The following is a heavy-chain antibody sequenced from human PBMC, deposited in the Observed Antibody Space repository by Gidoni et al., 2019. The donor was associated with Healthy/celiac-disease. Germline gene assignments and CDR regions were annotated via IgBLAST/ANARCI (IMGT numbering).Heavy chain of an antibody. CDR3: ARGGYYDSSGYWGVDY. Sequence: EVQLVESGGGLVQPGGSLRLSCAASGFTFSSYSMNWVRQAPGKGLEWVSYISSSSSTIYYADSVKGRFTISRDNAKNSLYLQMNSLRAEDTAVYYCARGGYYDSSGYWGVDYWGQGTLVTVSS. J-gene: IGHJ4*02. D-gene: IGHD3-22*01. V-gene: IGHV3-48*01. CDR1: GFTFSSYS. CDR2: ISSSSSTI.